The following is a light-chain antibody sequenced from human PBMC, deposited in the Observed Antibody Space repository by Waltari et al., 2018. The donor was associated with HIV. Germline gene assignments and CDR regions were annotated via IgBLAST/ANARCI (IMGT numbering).Light chain of an antibody. CDR3: QQTFNIPLI. CDR1: QDISIS. J-gene: IGKJ3*01. CDR2: GAS. V-gene: IGKV1-16*01. Sequence: DIQMTQSPSSLSASVGDRVTITCRASQDISISLAWFQQRPGKAPKSLIYGASSLQSGLPSRFSGSGSGTDFTLTISSLQPEDFATYYCQQTFNIPLIFGPGTKVDI.